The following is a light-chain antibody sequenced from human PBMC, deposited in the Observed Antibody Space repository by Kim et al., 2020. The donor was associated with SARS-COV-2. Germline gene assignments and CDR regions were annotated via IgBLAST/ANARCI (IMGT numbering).Light chain of an antibody. J-gene: IGLJ2*01. V-gene: IGLV1-40*01. CDR3: QSYDRSLSGSV. CDR1: SSNIGAYYD. CDR2: GNT. Sequence: QWVTISCTGTSSNIGAYYDVHWYQQLPGRAPKLLIHGNTNRPSGVPDRFSGSKSGTSASLDITGLQAEDEAVYYCQSYDRSLSGSVFGGGTQLTVL.